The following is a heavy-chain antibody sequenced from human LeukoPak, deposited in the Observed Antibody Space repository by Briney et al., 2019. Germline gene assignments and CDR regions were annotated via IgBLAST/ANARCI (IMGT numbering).Heavy chain of an antibody. Sequence: SETLSHTCTVSGGSISSGSYYWSWIRQPAGKGLEWIGRIYTSGSTNYNPSLKSRVTISVDTSKNQFSLKLSSVTAADTAVYYCAREEEWLPPDSWGQGTLVTVSS. D-gene: IGHD3-3*01. J-gene: IGHJ4*02. CDR3: AREEEWLPPDS. V-gene: IGHV4-61*02. CDR1: GGSISSGSYY. CDR2: IYTSGST.